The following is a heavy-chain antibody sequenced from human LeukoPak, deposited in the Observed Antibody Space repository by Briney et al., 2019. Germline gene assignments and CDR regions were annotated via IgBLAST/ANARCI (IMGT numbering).Heavy chain of an antibody. V-gene: IGHV3-15*04. J-gene: IGHJ4*02. CDR2: IESKTDGGTT. Sequence: PGGSLRLSCAAPGFTFSNAWMSWVRQAPGKGLEWVGRIESKTDGGTTDYAAPVKGRFTISRDDSKNTLYLQMNSLKTEDTAVYYCTYTGNDYWGQGTLVTVSS. CDR3: TYTGNDY. CDR1: GFTFSNAW.